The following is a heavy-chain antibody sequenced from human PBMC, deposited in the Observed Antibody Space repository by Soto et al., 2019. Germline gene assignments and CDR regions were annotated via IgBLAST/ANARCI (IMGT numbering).Heavy chain of an antibody. CDR3: ARGTLMVYAIPGVFDY. V-gene: IGHV4-31*03. CDR2: IYYSGST. J-gene: IGHJ4*02. D-gene: IGHD2-8*01. Sequence: PSENLSLTCTVSGGSISSGGYYWSWIRQHPGKGMEWIGYIYYSGSTYYNPSLKSRVTISVDTSKNQFSLKLSSVTAADTAVYYCARGTLMVYAIPGVFDYWGPGTLVTVSS. CDR1: GGSISSGGYY.